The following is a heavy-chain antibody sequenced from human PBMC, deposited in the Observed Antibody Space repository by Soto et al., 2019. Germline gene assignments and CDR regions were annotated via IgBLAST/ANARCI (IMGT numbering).Heavy chain of an antibody. V-gene: IGHV3-30*18. CDR1: GFTFSSYG. CDR3: AKGRVVTSSDYGMDV. D-gene: IGHD2-21*02. CDR2: ISYDGSNK. J-gene: IGHJ6*02. Sequence: QVQLVESGGGVVQPGRSLRLSCAASGFTFSSYGMHWVRQAPGKGLEWVAVISYDGSNKYYADSVKGRFTISRDNSKNTLYLQMNSLRAEDTAVYYCAKGRVVTSSDYGMDVWGQGTTVTVSS.